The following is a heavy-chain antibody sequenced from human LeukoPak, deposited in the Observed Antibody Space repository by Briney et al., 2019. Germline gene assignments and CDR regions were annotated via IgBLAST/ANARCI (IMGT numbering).Heavy chain of an antibody. CDR1: GYTFTSYG. CDR2: ISAYNGNT. Sequence: ASVKVSCKASGYTFTSYGISWMRQAPGQGLEWMGWISAYNGNTNYAQKLQGRVTMTTDTSTSTAYMELRSLRSDDTVVYYCARYCSGGSCYLSYYYGMDVWGQRTTVTVSS. J-gene: IGHJ6*02. CDR3: ARYCSGGSCYLSYYYGMDV. D-gene: IGHD2-15*01. V-gene: IGHV1-18*01.